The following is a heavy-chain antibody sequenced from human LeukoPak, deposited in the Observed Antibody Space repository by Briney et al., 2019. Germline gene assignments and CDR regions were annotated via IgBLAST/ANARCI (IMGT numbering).Heavy chain of an antibody. CDR1: GFTFSSYA. V-gene: IGHV3-30-3*01. CDR3: ARVSCSTSCYWGVDY. D-gene: IGHD2-2*01. Sequence: GGSLRLSCAASGFTFSSYAMHWVRQAPGKGLEWVAVISYDGSNKHYADSVKGRFTISRDNSKNTLYLQMNSLRAEDTAVYYCARVSCSTSCYWGVDYWGQGTLVTVSS. J-gene: IGHJ4*02. CDR2: ISYDGSNK.